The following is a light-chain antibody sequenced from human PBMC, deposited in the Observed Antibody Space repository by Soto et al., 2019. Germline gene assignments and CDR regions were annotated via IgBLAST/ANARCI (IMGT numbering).Light chain of an antibody. V-gene: IGKV3-20*01. Sequence: EIVLTQSPGTLSLSPGERATLSCRASQSVSSAYLAWYQQIPSQAPRLLIYGASSRATGIPDRFSGRGSGTDFTRTFSGLELEDVAVYYCQQSGSSFYSFGQGTKLEIK. CDR1: QSVSSAY. CDR3: QQSGSSFYS. CDR2: GAS. J-gene: IGKJ2*01.